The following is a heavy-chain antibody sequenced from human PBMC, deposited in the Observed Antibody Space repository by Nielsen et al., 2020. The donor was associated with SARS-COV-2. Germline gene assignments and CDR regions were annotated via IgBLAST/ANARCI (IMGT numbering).Heavy chain of an antibody. J-gene: IGHJ4*02. CDR1: GFIFSDYA. D-gene: IGHD3-16*01. CDR2: IKTSGGTT. CDR3: ARGEYSHFY. V-gene: IGHV3-23*01. Sequence: GESLKISCAASGFIFSDYAMAWVRQAPGKGLEWVSVIKTSGGTTYYADSVKGRFTISRDDSKNSVFLQMNSLRAEDTALYYCARGEYSHFYWGQGTPVTVSS.